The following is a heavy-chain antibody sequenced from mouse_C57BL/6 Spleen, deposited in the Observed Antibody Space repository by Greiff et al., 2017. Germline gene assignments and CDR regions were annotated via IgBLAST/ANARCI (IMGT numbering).Heavy chain of an antibody. CDR1: GYAFSSSW. CDR3: ARWGSDYFDY. Sequence: QVQLKESGPELVKPGASVKISCKASGYAFSSSWMNWVKQRPGKGLEWIGRIYPGDGDTNYNGKFKGKATLTADKSSSTAYMQLSSLTSEDSAVYFCARWGSDYFDYWGQGTTLTVSS. J-gene: IGHJ2*01. D-gene: IGHD3-1*01. V-gene: IGHV1-82*01. CDR2: IYPGDGDT.